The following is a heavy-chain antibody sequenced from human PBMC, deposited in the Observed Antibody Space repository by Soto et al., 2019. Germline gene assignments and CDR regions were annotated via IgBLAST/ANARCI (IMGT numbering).Heavy chain of an antibody. Sequence: EVQLLESGGGLVQPGGSPRPSCAASGFTFSSYAMRWVRKAPVKGLEWVSAISGSGGSTYYADSVKGRFTISRDNSKNTLYLQMNSLRAEDTAVYYCARRGSGSYYDYWGQGTLVTVSS. CDR2: ISGSGGST. J-gene: IGHJ4*02. V-gene: IGHV3-23*01. D-gene: IGHD1-26*01. CDR1: GFTFSSYA. CDR3: ARRGSGSYYDY.